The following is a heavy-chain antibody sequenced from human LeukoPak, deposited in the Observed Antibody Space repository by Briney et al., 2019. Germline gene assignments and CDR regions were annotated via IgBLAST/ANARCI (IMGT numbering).Heavy chain of an antibody. J-gene: IGHJ4*02. CDR2: INPNSGGT. Sequence: GASVKVTFKASGYTFTGYYMHWVRQAPGQGLEWMGWINPNSGGTNYAQKFQGRVTMTRDTSISTAYMELSRLRSDDTAVYYCARDAIPEGIVGALFDYWGQGTLVTVSS. V-gene: IGHV1-2*02. CDR1: GYTFTGYY. CDR3: ARDAIPEGIVGALFDY. D-gene: IGHD1-26*01.